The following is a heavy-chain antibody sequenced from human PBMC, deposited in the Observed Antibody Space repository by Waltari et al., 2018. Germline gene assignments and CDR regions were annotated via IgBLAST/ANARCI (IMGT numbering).Heavy chain of an antibody. V-gene: IGHV3-9*01. J-gene: IGHJ4*02. Sequence: VRQIPGKGLGWVSGISWNSGKTADADSVKGRFTISRDTAKNSLYLQMNDLRAEDTALYYCARKRAPYYDSRGGPFFDCWGQGTLVTVSS. CDR3: ARKRAPYYDSRGGPFFDC. D-gene: IGHD3-22*01. CDR2: ISWNSGKT.